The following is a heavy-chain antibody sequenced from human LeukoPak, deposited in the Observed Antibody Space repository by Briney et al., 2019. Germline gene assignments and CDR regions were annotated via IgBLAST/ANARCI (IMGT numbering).Heavy chain of an antibody. CDR1: GLTVSSNY. CDR3: TRDPAYYLRYGYFDY. CDR2: IRSDSGT. V-gene: IGHV3-66*01. Sequence: PGGSLRLSCAASGLTVSSNYMTWVRQAPGKGLQWVSIIRSDSGTDYADSVKGRFTISRDNAKNSVYLQMNNLRAADTALYYCTRDPAYYLRYGYFDYWGQGILVTVSS. D-gene: IGHD1-26*01. J-gene: IGHJ4*03.